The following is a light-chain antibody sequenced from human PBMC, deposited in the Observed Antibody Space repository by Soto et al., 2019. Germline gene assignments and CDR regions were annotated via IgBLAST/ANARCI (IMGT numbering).Light chain of an antibody. V-gene: IGLV1-40*01. CDR1: SSNIGAGYD. J-gene: IGLJ3*02. CDR3: QSYDSSLSRPGV. Sequence: QSVLTQPPSVSGAPGQRVTISCTGSSSNIGAGYDVHWYQQLPGTAPKLLIYGNSNRPSGVPDRFSGSKSGTSASLAITGLMAEDEADYYCQSYDSSLSRPGVFGGGTKLTVL. CDR2: GNS.